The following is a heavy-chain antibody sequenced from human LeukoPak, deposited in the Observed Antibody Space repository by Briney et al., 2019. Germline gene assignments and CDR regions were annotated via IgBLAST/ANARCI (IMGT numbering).Heavy chain of an antibody. D-gene: IGHD2-21*02. CDR1: QFTFKNYW. J-gene: IGHJ4*02. Sequence: PGGALRLSCVASQFTFKNYWMHWVRQAPGRGLVWLSYISPDGSSTTYADSVRGRFTISRDNAKNTLYLQMNSLRADDTAVYFCATAWRFWAQGTLVTVSS. V-gene: IGHV3-74*03. CDR3: ATAWRF. CDR2: ISPDGSST.